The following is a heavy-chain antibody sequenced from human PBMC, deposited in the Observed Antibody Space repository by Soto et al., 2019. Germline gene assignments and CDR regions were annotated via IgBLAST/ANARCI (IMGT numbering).Heavy chain of an antibody. D-gene: IGHD3-9*01. Sequence: GGSLRLSCAASGFTFNNHAMAWVRQATGKGLEWVSSIGHSGYSINYGDSVKGRFTISRDNSKNMLFLEMNGLRAEDTAVYYCARSDDKDILTGCYNWGQGALVTVSS. CDR3: ARSDDKDILTGCYN. J-gene: IGHJ4*02. CDR1: GFTFNNHA. CDR2: IGHSGYSI. V-gene: IGHV3-23*01.